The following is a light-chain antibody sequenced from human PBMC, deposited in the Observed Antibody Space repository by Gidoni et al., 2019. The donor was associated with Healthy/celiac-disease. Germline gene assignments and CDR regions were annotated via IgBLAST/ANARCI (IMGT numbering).Light chain of an antibody. J-gene: IGKJ1*01. CDR2: GAS. V-gene: IGKV3D-15*01. CDR3: QQYNNWLTWT. Sequence: ELVLTQSPAPLSVSPGERATLSCRASQRVSSNLAWYQQKPGQAPRRLIYGASIRATGIPARFSGSGSGTEFTLTISSLQSEDFAVYYCQQYNNWLTWTFGQGTKVEIK. CDR1: QRVSSN.